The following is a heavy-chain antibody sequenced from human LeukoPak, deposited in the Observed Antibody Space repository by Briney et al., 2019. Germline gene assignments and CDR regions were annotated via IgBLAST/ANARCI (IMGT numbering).Heavy chain of an antibody. J-gene: IGHJ5*02. CDR1: GYTFTSYD. D-gene: IGHD3-10*01. Sequence: ASVKVSCKASGYTFTSYDINWVRQATGQGLEWMGWMNPNSGNTGYAQKFQGRVTMTRNTSISTAYMELSSLRSEDTAVYYCARVGTYYYGSGTTWFDPWGQGTLGTVSS. V-gene: IGHV1-8*01. CDR3: ARVGTYYYGSGTTWFDP. CDR2: MNPNSGNT.